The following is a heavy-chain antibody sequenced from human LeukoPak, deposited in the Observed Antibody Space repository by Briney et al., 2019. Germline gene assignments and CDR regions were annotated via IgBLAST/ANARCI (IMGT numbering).Heavy chain of an antibody. CDR1: GFTFSSYS. J-gene: IGHJ4*02. Sequence: GGSLRLSCAASGFTFSSYSMNWVRQAPGKGLEWVSSISSTGSYILSAESVKGRLTISRDNAKNSLYLQMNSLRAEDTAVYYCAREMDDILTGYGLDYWGQGTLVTVSS. D-gene: IGHD3-9*01. CDR2: ISSTGSYI. CDR3: AREMDDILTGYGLDY. V-gene: IGHV3-21*01.